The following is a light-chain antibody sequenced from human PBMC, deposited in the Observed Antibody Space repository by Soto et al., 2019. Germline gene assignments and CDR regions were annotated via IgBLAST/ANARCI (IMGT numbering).Light chain of an antibody. Sequence: EIVLTQSPAPLSLSPGERATLSFMASQSVSSYLAWYQQKPGQAPRLLIYDASNRATGIPARFSGSGSGTDFTLTISSLEPEDFAVYYCQQRSNWPKTFGQGTKVDIK. J-gene: IGKJ1*01. CDR3: QQRSNWPKT. CDR2: DAS. CDR1: QSVSSY. V-gene: IGKV3-11*01.